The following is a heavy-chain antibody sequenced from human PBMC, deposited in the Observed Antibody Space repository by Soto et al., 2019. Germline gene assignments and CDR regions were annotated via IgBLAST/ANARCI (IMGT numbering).Heavy chain of an antibody. CDR2: IYSGGST. CDR1: GFTVSSNY. J-gene: IGHJ5*02. D-gene: IGHD6-6*01. V-gene: IGHV3-53*01. Sequence: GSLRLSCAASGFTVSSNYMSWVRQAPGKGLEWVSVIYSGGSTNYAGSVKGRFTISRDDSKNTLYLQMNSLRAEDTAVYYCARENIAAPGPHWFDPWGQGTLVTVSS. CDR3: ARENIAAPGPHWFDP.